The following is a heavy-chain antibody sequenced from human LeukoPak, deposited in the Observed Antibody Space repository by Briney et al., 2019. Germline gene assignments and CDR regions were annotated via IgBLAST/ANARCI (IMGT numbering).Heavy chain of an antibody. V-gene: IGHV3-11*04. CDR1: GFTFRDYY. J-gene: IGHJ4*02. CDR3: ARADCSSSSCYELDY. D-gene: IGHD2-2*01. Sequence: GGSLRLSCAGSGFTFRDYYMSWIRQAPGKGLEWVSYISSSGRTIYYADSVKGRVTISRDNAKNSRYLQMNSLRAEATAVYYCARADCSSSSCYELDYWGQGTMVTVSS. CDR2: ISSSGRTI.